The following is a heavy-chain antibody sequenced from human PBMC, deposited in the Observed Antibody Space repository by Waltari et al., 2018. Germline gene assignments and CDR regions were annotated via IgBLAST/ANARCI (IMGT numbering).Heavy chain of an antibody. J-gene: IGHJ3*02. CDR3: ARLPRGADAFDI. V-gene: IGHV4-34*01. Sequence: QVQLQQWGAGLLKPSETLSLTCAVYGGSFSGYYWSWIRQPPGKGLEWIGEINHSGSTNYNPSLKSRVTISVDTSKNQFSLKLSSVTATDTAVYYCARLPRGADAFDIWGQGTMVTVSS. D-gene: IGHD3-10*01. CDR2: INHSGST. CDR1: GGSFSGYY.